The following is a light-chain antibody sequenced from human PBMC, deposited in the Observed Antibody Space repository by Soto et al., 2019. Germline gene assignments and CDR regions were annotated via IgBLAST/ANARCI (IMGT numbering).Light chain of an antibody. CDR1: QSVSSSY. Sequence: EIVLTHSPGTLSLSPGERATLSCRASQSVSSSYLAWYQQKPGQAPRLLIYGASSRATGIPDRFSGSGSGTDFTLTISRLEPEDFAVYYCQQYGSSHWTFGQGTKV. V-gene: IGKV3-20*01. CDR2: GAS. J-gene: IGKJ1*01. CDR3: QQYGSSHWT.